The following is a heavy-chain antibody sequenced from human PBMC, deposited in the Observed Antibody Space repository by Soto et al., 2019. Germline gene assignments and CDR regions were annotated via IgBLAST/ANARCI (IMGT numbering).Heavy chain of an antibody. CDR1: GFTFSTYW. J-gene: IGHJ6*02. CDR3: AIDADYDMGV. V-gene: IGHV3-74*01. Sequence: EVQLVESGGGLVQPGGPLRLSCVGSGFTFSTYWMHWVRQAPGKVLVWVSRINSDGSTTNYADSVKGRFTISRDNAKTTLYLHMNSLRAENTAVYYCAIDADYDMGVWGRGTTVTVSS. CDR2: INSDGSTT.